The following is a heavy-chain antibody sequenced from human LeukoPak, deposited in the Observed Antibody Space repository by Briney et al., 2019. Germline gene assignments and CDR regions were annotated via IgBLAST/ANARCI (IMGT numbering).Heavy chain of an antibody. CDR2: LYYSGST. D-gene: IGHD3-10*01. CDR3: ARGGSGISNAFDI. J-gene: IGHJ3*02. V-gene: IGHV4-59*01. Sequence: SETLSRTCSVSGGSISSYYWSWIRQPPGKGLEWIGYLYYSGSTNSNPSLKSRVTMSVDTSKNQFSLKLGSVTAADTAVYYCARGGSGISNAFDIWGQGTMVTVSS. CDR1: GGSISSYY.